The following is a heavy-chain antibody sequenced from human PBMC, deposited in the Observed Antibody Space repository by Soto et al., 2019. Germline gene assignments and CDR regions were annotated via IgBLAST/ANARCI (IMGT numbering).Heavy chain of an antibody. J-gene: IGHJ5*02. CDR2: IYYTGKT. CDR1: GDYIHVGCYY. V-gene: IGHV4-30-4*01. D-gene: IGHD2-2*01. Sequence: QVQLQESGPGLVKPSQTLSLTCSVSGDYIHVGCYYWTWIRQRPGKGLEWMGYIYYTGKTYYNPSLESRRTMSVDRSKNQFSLRLTSVTAADTAVYFCGRDLTSNANCIDPWGQGTLVTVSS. CDR3: GRDLTSNANCIDP.